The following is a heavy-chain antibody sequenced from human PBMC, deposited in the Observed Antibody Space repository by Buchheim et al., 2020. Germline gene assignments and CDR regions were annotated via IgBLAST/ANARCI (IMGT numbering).Heavy chain of an antibody. J-gene: IGHJ4*02. Sequence: QVQLQESGPGLLKPSETLSLTCTVSGGSVSPNYWGWIRQPPGKGLEWIGDIHYSGRTNYNPSLNSRVTISVDTSKNPFSLKLSSVTAADTAVYYCARRIGSGYSRTGYYFDYWGQGTL. D-gene: IGHD5-12*01. V-gene: IGHV4-59*02. CDR1: GGSVSPNY. CDR3: ARRIGSGYSRTGYYFDY. CDR2: IHYSGRT.